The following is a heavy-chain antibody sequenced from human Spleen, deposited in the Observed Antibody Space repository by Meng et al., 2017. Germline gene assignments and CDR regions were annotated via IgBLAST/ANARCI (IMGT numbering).Heavy chain of an antibody. CDR1: GGAFIDHY. CDR3: ARGAIATIRSLDP. V-gene: IGHV4-34*01. Sequence: QVQLQQWGAGLLKPSATLSLTCAVYGGAFIDHYWTWIRQSPGKGLEWIGEIEYSGSTNYNPSLQSRVTVSVDTIKKQFSLKLTSLTAADTAVYYCARGAIATIRSLDPWGQGTLVTVSS. J-gene: IGHJ5*02. D-gene: IGHD2-2*02. CDR2: IEYSGST.